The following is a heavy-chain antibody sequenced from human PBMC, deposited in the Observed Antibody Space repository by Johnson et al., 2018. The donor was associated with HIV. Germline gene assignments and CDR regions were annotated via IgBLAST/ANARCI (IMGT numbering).Heavy chain of an antibody. CDR3: ARDILEYSSSVPDAFDI. J-gene: IGHJ3*02. D-gene: IGHD6-6*01. CDR2: FSGSGDNT. V-gene: IGHV3-23*04. CDR1: GFTFDDYA. Sequence: VQLVESGGGLVQPGRSLRLSCAASGFTFDDYAMHWVRQAPGKGLEWVSTFSGSGDNTYYADSVRGRFAISRDNSKNTLYLQLNSLRAEDTAVYYCARDILEYSSSVPDAFDIWGKGTMVTVSS.